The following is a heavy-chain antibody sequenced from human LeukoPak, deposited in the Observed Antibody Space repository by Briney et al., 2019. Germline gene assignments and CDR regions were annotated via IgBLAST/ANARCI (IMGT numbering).Heavy chain of an antibody. V-gene: IGHV3-48*03. D-gene: IGHD3-22*01. CDR3: ARDQRAKKYFYDSSGSSAY. J-gene: IGHJ4*02. CDR1: GFIFDDYE. CDR2: ISSSGTTD. Sequence: GGSLRLSCAASGFIFDDYEMNWVRQAPGKGLEWVAFISSSGTTDYYADSVKGRFIISKDNAKKSLYLGMNRLRAEDTAVYYCARDQRAKKYFYDSSGSSAYWGQGTQVTVSS.